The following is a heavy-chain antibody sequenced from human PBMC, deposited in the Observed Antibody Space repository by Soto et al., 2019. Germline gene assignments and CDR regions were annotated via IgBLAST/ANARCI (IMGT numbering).Heavy chain of an antibody. V-gene: IGHV2-5*02. CDR1: GISLSSSGVD. D-gene: IGHD6-25*01. J-gene: IGHJ1*01. CDR3: VHPRIAAPGC. Sequence: QITLKESGPTLVTAKQTLTLTCTISGISLSSSGVDVGWLRHPPGEALEWLALIYWDDDKRYSPSLKSRLTISKDKSKIRVVLTVSHVETVDRSSYYCVHPRIAAPGCWGQGTQVTLSS. CDR2: IYWDDDK.